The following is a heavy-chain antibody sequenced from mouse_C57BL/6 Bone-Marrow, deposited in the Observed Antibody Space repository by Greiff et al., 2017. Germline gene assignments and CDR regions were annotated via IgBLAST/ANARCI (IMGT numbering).Heavy chain of an antibody. J-gene: IGHJ3*01. CDR2: IYPRSGNT. Sequence: VQLQQSGAELARPGASVKLSCKASGYTFTSYGISWVKQRTGQGLEWIGEIYPRSGNTYSNEKFKGKATLTADKSSSTAYMELRSLTSEDSAVYFCARAFGYGTWFAYWGQGTLVTVSA. CDR1: GYTFTSYG. D-gene: IGHD2-2*01. CDR3: ARAFGYGTWFAY. V-gene: IGHV1-81*01.